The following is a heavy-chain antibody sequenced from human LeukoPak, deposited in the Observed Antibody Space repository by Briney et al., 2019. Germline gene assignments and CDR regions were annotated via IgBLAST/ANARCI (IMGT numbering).Heavy chain of an antibody. D-gene: IGHD2-21*01. CDR1: GFTFSSYS. Sequence: GGSLRLSCAASGFTFSSYSMNWVRQAPGKGLEWVSAISSTDAGTYHADSVRGRFTISRDSSKNTLYLQMNSLRAEDAAVYYCAKAPVTSCRGAYCYPFDYWGQGTLVTVSS. J-gene: IGHJ4*02. CDR2: ISSTDAGT. CDR3: AKAPVTSCRGAYCYPFDY. V-gene: IGHV3-23*01.